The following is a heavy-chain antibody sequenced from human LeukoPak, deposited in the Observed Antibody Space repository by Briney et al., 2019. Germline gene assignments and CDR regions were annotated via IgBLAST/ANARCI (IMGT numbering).Heavy chain of an antibody. CDR2: INPNSGGT. V-gene: IGHV1-2*06. J-gene: IGHJ5*02. CDR1: GYTFTGYY. D-gene: IGHD6-13*01. Sequence: ASVKVSCKASGYTFTGYYMHSVRQAPGQGLEWMGRINPNSGGTNYAQKFQGRVTMTRDTSISTAYMELSRLRSDDTAVYYCARDRAAAGWFDPWGQGTLVTVSS. CDR3: ARDRAAAGWFDP.